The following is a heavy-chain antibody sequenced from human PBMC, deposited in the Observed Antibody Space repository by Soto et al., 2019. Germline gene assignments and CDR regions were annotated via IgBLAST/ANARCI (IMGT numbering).Heavy chain of an antibody. V-gene: IGHV1-69*06. J-gene: IGHJ3*02. D-gene: IGHD2-8*01. CDR3: ARGFEYCTNGVCYAFDI. CDR1: GGTFSGYA. CDR2: IIPIFGTA. Sequence: QVQLVQSGAEVKKPGSSVKVSCKASGGTFSGYAISWVRQAPGQGLEWMGGIIPIFGTANYAQKFQGRVTITADKSTSTAYMELSSLRSEDTAVYYCARGFEYCTNGVCYAFDIWGQGTMVTVSS.